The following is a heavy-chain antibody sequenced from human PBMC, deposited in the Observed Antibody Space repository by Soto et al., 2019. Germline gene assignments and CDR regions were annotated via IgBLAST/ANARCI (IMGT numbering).Heavy chain of an antibody. V-gene: IGHV1-18*01. CDR1: GYIFANYG. Sequence: GASVKVSCKASGYIFANYGITWARQAPGQGLEWMGWISGYKGNTKYAQNLQGRVTMTSDTSTTTAYMELRNLRSDDTAVYYCARDEVPAANWLDRWGQGTLVTVSS. D-gene: IGHD2-2*01. CDR3: ARDEVPAANWLDR. J-gene: IGHJ5*02. CDR2: ISGYKGNT.